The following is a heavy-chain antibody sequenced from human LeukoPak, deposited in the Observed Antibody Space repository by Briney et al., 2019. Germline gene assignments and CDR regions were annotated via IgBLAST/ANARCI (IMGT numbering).Heavy chain of an antibody. D-gene: IGHD6-13*01. V-gene: IGHV3-30*18. CDR3: AKSAAYYFDY. Sequence: GRSLRLSCAASGFTFSSYGMHWVRQAPGKGLEWGAVISYDGSNKYYADSVKGRFTISRDNSKNTLYLQMNSLRAEDTAVYYCAKSAAYYFDYWGQGTLVTVSS. J-gene: IGHJ4*02. CDR1: GFTFSSYG. CDR2: ISYDGSNK.